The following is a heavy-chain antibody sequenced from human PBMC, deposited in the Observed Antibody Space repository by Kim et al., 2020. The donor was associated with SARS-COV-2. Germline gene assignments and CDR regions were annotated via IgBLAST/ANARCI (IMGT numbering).Heavy chain of an antibody. V-gene: IGHV4-31*02. J-gene: IGHJ4*02. D-gene: IGHD3-22*01. Sequence: TYYNPSLKSRVTISVDTSKNQFSLKLTSVTAADTALYYCARAAPVVVIINWGLGTLITVSS. CDR3: ARAAPVVVIIN. CDR2: T.